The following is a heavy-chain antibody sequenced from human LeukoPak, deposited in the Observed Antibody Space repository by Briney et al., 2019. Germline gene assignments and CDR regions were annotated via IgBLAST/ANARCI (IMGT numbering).Heavy chain of an antibody. J-gene: IGHJ4*02. CDR2: AYTSGST. CDR1: GGSISSSY. D-gene: IGHD2-2*02. V-gene: IGHV4-4*07. CDR3: ARLSGAPVRHPIYHFDY. Sequence: PSETLSLTCTVSGGSISSSYWSWIRQPAGKGLEWIGRAYTSGSTDYNPSLRSRVTMSLDTSKNQLSLILSSVTAADTAMYYCARLSGAPVRHPIYHFDYWGQGALVAVSS.